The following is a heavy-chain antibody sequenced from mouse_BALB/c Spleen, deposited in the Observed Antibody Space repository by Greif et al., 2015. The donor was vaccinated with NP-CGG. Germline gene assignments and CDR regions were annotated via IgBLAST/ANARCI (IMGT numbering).Heavy chain of an antibody. CDR1: GYTFTSYW. CDR3: ARSYGYDDFDY. D-gene: IGHD2-2*01. J-gene: IGHJ2*01. V-gene: IGHV1S81*02. Sequence: VQLQQSGAELEKPGASVKLSCKASGYTFTSYWMHWVKQRPGQGLEWIGEINPSNGRTNYNEKFKSKATLTVDKSSSTAYMQLSSLTSEDSAVYYCARSYGYDDFDYWGQGTTLTVSS. CDR2: INPSNGRT.